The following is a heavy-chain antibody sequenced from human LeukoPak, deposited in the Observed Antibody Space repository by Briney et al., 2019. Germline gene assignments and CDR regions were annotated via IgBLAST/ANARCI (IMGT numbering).Heavy chain of an antibody. CDR2: ISSSRSYI. Sequence: GGSLRLSCAASGFTFSSYSMNWVRQAPGKGLEWVSFISSSRSYIYYADSVKGRFTISRDNAKNSLYLQMNSLRAEDTAVYYCAKARYDGEVMIAATDYWGQGTLVTVSS. CDR1: GFTFSSYS. CDR3: AKARYDGEVMIAATDY. J-gene: IGHJ4*02. V-gene: IGHV3-21*01. D-gene: IGHD2-15*01.